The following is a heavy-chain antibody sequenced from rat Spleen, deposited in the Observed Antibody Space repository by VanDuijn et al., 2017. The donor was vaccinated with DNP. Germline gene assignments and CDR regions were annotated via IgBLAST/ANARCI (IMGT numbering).Heavy chain of an antibody. CDR2: ITSSVGST. V-gene: IGHV5-31*01. Sequence: EVQLVESGGGLVQPGRSLKLSCAASGFTFNNYWMTWIRQVPGKGLQWVASITSSVGSTYYPDSVKGRFTISRDNAENTVHLQMNSLRSEDSATYYCASWAPIAPISAANYWGQGVMVTVSS. J-gene: IGHJ2*01. CDR3: ASWAPIAPISAANY. CDR1: GFTFNNYW. D-gene: IGHD1-2*01.